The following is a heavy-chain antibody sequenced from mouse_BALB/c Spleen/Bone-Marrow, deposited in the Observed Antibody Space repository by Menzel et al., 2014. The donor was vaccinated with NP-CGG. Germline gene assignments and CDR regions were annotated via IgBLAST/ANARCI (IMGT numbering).Heavy chain of an antibody. CDR2: IYPGDGDT. J-gene: IGHJ4*01. CDR3: ARGARSAMGY. V-gene: IGHV1-80*01. Sequence: QVQLQQSGAELVRPESSVKISCKASGYAFSTYWMIWVKQRPGQGLEWIGQIYPGDGDTNYNGKFKGKATLTADKSSSTAYMQLSSLTSEDSAVYFCARGARSAMGYWGQGTSVTVSS. CDR1: GYAFSTYW.